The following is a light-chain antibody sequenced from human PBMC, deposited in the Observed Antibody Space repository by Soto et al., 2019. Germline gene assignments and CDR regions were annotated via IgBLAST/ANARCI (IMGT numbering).Light chain of an antibody. Sequence: SYELTQPPSVSVSPGQTARITCSGDALPKQYAYWYQQKPGQASVLMIYKDTERPSGIPERFSGSSSGTTVTLTISGIQAEDEADYYCQSSDSSGSYFVVFGGGTKLTVL. CDR3: QSSDSSGSYFVV. V-gene: IGLV3-25*03. J-gene: IGLJ2*01. CDR2: KDT. CDR1: ALPKQY.